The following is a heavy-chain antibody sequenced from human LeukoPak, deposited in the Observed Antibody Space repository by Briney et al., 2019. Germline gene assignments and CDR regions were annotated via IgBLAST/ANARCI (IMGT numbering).Heavy chain of an antibody. CDR1: GFTFSSYS. Sequence: GGSLRLSCVASGFTFSSYSMNWVRQAPGKGLEWVSSISSSSSYIYYADSVKGRFTISRDNAKNSLYLQKNSLRAEDTAVYYCARDSIAANDYWGQGTLVTVSS. CDR2: ISSSSSYI. CDR3: ARDSIAANDY. V-gene: IGHV3-21*01. D-gene: IGHD6-13*01. J-gene: IGHJ4*02.